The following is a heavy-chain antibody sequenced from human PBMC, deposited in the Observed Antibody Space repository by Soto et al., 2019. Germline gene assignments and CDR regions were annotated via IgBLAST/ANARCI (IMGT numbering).Heavy chain of an antibody. D-gene: IGHD3-10*01. CDR1: GLSVRNNY. CDR3: VRPLPSGRNYCMDV. J-gene: IGHJ6*03. CDR2: IYNDGTT. V-gene: IGHV3-53*01. Sequence: EVQLVESGGGLIQPGGSLRLSCTASGLSVRNNYMSWVRQAPGLGLGWVSVIYNDGTTYYADSVKGRLTISRDTSKNTLSLQMDSLRAEDTAVYYCVRPLPSGRNYCMDVWGQGTTVTVYS.